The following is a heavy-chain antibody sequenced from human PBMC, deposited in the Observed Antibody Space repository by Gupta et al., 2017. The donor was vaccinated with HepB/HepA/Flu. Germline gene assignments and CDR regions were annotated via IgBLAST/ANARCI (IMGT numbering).Heavy chain of an antibody. V-gene: IGHV4-31*02. CDR2: IYYSGST. Sequence: HPGKGLEWIGYIYYSGSTYYNPSLKSRVTISVDTSKNQFSLKLSSVTAADTAVYYCARDQGGYFDYWGQGTLVTVSS. CDR3: ARDQGGYFDY. J-gene: IGHJ4*02. D-gene: IGHD3-16*01.